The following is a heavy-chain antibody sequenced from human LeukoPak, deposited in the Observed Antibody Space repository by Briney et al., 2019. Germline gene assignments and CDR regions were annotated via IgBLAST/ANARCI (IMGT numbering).Heavy chain of an antibody. CDR1: GFTFSSYS. V-gene: IGHV3-21*01. D-gene: IGHD1/OR15-1a*01. CDR3: ARGRGNNAFDY. J-gene: IGHJ4*02. CDR2: ISSSSSYI. Sequence: GGSLRLTCAASGFTFSSYSMNWVRQAPGKGLEWVSSISSSSSYIYYADSVKGRFTISRDNAKNSLYLQMNSLRAEDTAVYYCARGRGNNAFDYWGQGTLVTVSS.